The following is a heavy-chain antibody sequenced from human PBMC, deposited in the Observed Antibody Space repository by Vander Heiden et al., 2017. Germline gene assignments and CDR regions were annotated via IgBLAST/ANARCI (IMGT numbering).Heavy chain of an antibody. CDR2: IWYDGSNK. CDR1: GFTFSSYG. Sequence: QVQLVESWGGVVQPGRSLRLSCAASGFTFSSYGMHWVRQAPGKGLEWVAVIWYDGSNKYYADSVKGRFTISRDNSKNTLYLQMNSLRAEDTAVYYCARFGVDTAMAADYWGQGTLVTVSS. D-gene: IGHD5-18*01. CDR3: ARFGVDTAMAADY. J-gene: IGHJ4*02. V-gene: IGHV3-33*01.